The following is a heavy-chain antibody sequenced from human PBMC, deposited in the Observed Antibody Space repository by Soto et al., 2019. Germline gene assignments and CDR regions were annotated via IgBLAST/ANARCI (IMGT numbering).Heavy chain of an antibody. CDR3: ARAPFKVPGSLFY. J-gene: IGHJ4*02. CDR1: GGTFSSYT. D-gene: IGHD3-3*02. Sequence: QVQLVQSGAEVKKPGSSVKVSCKASGGTFSSYTISWVRQAPGQGLEWMGRIIPILGIANYAQKFQGRVTITADKSTSTAYMELSSLRSEDTAVYYCARAPFKVPGSLFYWGQGTLVTVSS. CDR2: IIPILGIA. V-gene: IGHV1-69*02.